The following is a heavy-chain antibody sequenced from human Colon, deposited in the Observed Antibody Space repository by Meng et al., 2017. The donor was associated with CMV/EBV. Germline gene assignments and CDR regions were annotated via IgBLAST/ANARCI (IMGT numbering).Heavy chain of an antibody. Sequence: SETLSLTCTVSGGSISSGDYYWSWLRQPPGKGLEWIGYIYYSGSTYYNPSLKSRVTISVDTSKNQFSLKLSSVTAADTAVYYCARDQSTSNAFDIWGQGTMVTVSS. V-gene: IGHV4-30-4*08. CDR2: IYYSGST. CDR1: GGSISSGDYY. J-gene: IGHJ3*02. D-gene: IGHD2-2*01. CDR3: ARDQSTSNAFDI.